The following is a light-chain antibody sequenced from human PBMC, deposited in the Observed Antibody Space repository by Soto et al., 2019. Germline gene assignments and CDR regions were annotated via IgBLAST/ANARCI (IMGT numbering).Light chain of an antibody. CDR2: EVT. Sequence: QSALTQPASVSGSPGQSITISCTGTSADIGDSDYVSWYQQHPDKAPKLLISEVTNRPSGVSNRFSGSKSGNTASLTISGLQAEDEADYYCSSYSRNSTPVVFGGGTKVTVL. J-gene: IGLJ2*01. CDR3: SSYSRNSTPVV. V-gene: IGLV2-14*01. CDR1: SADIGDSDY.